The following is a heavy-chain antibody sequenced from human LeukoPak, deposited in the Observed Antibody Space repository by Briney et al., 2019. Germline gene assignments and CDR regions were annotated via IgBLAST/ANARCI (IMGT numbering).Heavy chain of an antibody. J-gene: IGHJ5*02. CDR1: GFTVSTNY. Sequence: GGSLRLSCAASGFTVSTNYMTWVRQAPGKGLEWVSVIYSGGTTFYADSVKGRFTISRDTSKNTLFLQMNNLRAEDTAVYYCARESYSGSHSWFDPWGQGTLVTVSS. CDR3: ARESYSGSHSWFDP. D-gene: IGHD1-26*01. CDR2: IYSGGTT. V-gene: IGHV3-66*01.